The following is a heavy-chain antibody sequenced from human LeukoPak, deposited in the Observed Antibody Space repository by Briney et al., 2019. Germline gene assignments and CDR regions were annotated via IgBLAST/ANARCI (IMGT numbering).Heavy chain of an antibody. D-gene: IGHD2-2*01. V-gene: IGHV3-23*01. Sequence: GGSLRLSCAASGLTVGFKCMSWVRQAPGKGLEWVSAISGSGGSTYYADSVKGRFTISRDNSKNTLYLQMNSLRAEDTAVYYCAKDRDVVVPAAFDYWGQGTLVTVSS. J-gene: IGHJ4*02. CDR2: ISGSGGST. CDR3: AKDRDVVVPAAFDY. CDR1: GLTVGFKC.